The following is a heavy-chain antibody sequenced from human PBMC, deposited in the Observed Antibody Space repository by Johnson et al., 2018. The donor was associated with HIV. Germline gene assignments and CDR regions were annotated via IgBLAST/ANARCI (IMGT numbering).Heavy chain of an antibody. Sequence: VQLVESGGGLVQPGGSLRLSCAASGFTFSSYWMSWVRQAPGKGLEWVANIKQDGSEKYYVDSVKGRFTISRDNAKNSLYLQMNSLRAEDTAVYYCARRLWVGELSPPDALDIWGQGTMVTVSS. CDR2: IKQDGSEK. CDR1: GFTFSSYW. J-gene: IGHJ3*02. V-gene: IGHV3-7*01. CDR3: ARRLWVGELSPPDALDI. D-gene: IGHD3-10*01.